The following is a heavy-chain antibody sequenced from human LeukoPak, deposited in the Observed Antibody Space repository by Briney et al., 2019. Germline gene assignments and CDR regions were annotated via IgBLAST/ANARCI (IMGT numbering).Heavy chain of an antibody. CDR1: GYTFTSYY. D-gene: IGHD1/OR15-1a*01. V-gene: IGHV1-46*01. J-gene: IGHJ6*02. Sequence: GASVKVSCKASGYTFTSYYMHWVRQAPGQGREWMGIINPSGGSTSYAQKFQGRVTMTRDTSTSTAYMELSSLRSEDTAVYYCARDLEHTHFDPYHYYYGMDVWGQGTTVTVSS. CDR3: ARDLEHTHFDPYHYYYGMDV. CDR2: INPSGGST.